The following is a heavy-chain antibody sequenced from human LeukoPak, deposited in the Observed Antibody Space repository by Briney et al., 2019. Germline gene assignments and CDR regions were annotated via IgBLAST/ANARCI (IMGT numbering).Heavy chain of an antibody. J-gene: IGHJ4*02. CDR3: AKSHRGHRVLRYFDWLLYFDY. Sequence: PGGSLRLSCAASGFTFSSYGMHWVRQAPGKGLEWVAFIRYDGSNKYYADSVKGRFTISRDNSKNTLYLQMNSLRAEDTAVYYCAKSHRGHRVLRYFDWLLYFDYWGQGTLVTVSS. CDR2: IRYDGSNK. D-gene: IGHD3-9*01. V-gene: IGHV3-30*02. CDR1: GFTFSSYG.